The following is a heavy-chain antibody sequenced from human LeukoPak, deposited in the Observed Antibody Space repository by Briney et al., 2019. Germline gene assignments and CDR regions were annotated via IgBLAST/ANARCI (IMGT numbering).Heavy chain of an antibody. CDR1: GFTVSSNY. CDR2: IYSGGST. V-gene: IGHV3-66*01. J-gene: IGHJ4*02. CDR3: ASGVVVTRLDY. Sequence: PGGSLRLSCAASGFTVSSNYMSWVRQAPGKGLEWVSVIYSGGSTYYADSVKGRFTISRDNSKNTLYLQMNSLRAEDTAVYYCASGVVVTRLDYWGQGTLVTVSS. D-gene: IGHD3-22*01.